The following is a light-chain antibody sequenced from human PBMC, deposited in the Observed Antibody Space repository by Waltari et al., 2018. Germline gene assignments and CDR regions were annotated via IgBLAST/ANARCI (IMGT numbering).Light chain of an antibody. CDR1: QSVSSN. J-gene: IGKJ2*01. CDR2: DAS. CDR3: QQRSNWPT. Sequence: IVLTPSPATLSLSPGERATPPCRASQSVSSNLPWYQQKPGQAPRLRIDDASNRATGMPARFSGSGSGTDFTLTISRLEPEDCAVYYCQQRSNWPTFGQGTKLAIK. V-gene: IGKV3-11*01.